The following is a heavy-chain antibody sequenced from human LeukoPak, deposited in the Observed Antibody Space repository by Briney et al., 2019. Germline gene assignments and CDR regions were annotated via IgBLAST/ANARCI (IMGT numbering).Heavy chain of an antibody. CDR3: AKDTLQWGGENWFDP. CDR1: GFTFSSYE. Sequence: GGSLRLSCAASGFTFSSYEMNWVRQAPGKGLEWGSYISSSGSTIYYADSVKGRFTISRDNAKNTLYLQMNSLRAEDTAVYYCAKDTLQWGGENWFDPWGQGTLVTVSS. CDR2: ISSSGSTI. V-gene: IGHV3-48*03. J-gene: IGHJ5*02. D-gene: IGHD3-3*01.